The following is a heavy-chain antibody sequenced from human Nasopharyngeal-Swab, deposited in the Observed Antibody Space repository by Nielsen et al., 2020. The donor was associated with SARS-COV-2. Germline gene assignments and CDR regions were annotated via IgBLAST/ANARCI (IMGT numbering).Heavy chain of an antibody. Sequence: GESLKISCAASGFTFSGYAMSWVRQAPGKGLEWVSAVSGSGRTTYYADSVKGRFTISRHNSKNTLYLQMNNLRAEDTAVYYCKRDYYDRSSYVGLVDYWGQGTLVTVSS. CDR3: KRDYYDRSSYVGLVDY. J-gene: IGHJ4*02. CDR2: VSGSGRTT. CDR1: GFTFSGYA. D-gene: IGHD3-22*01. V-gene: IGHV3-23*01.